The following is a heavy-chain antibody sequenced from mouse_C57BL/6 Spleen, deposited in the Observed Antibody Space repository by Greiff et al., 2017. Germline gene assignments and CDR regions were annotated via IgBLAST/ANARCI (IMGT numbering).Heavy chain of an antibody. V-gene: IGHV14-1*01. J-gene: IGHJ3*01. Sequence: DVKLQESGAELVRPGASVKLSCTASGFNIKDYYMHWVKQRPEQGLEWIGRIDPEDGDTEYAPKFQGKATMTADTSSNTAYLQLSSLTSEDTAVYYCTTEKYYGNYAWFAYWGQGTLVTVSA. CDR2: IDPEDGDT. CDR3: TTEKYYGNYAWFAY. D-gene: IGHD2-1*01. CDR1: GFNIKDYY.